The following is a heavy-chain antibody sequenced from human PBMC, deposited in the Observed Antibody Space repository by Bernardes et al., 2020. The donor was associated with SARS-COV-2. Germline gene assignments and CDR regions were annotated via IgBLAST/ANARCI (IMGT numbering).Heavy chain of an antibody. CDR1: GGSFSGYY. J-gene: IGHJ6*02. Sequence: ETLSLTCAVYGGSFSGYYWSWIRQPPGKGLEWIGEINHSGSTNYNPSLKSRVTISVDTSKNQFSLKLSSVTAADTAVYYCARGMEYYYDSSGYLTYYYYGMDVWGQGTTVTVSS. V-gene: IGHV4-34*01. CDR3: ARGMEYYYDSSGYLTYYYYGMDV. D-gene: IGHD3-22*01. CDR2: INHSGST.